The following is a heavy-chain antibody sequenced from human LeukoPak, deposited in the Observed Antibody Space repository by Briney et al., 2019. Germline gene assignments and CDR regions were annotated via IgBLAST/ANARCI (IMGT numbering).Heavy chain of an antibody. CDR2: INHSGST. CDR1: GGSFSGYY. Sequence: PSETLSLTCAVYGGSFSGYYWSWIRQPPGKGLEWIGEINHSGSTNYNPSLKSRVTISVDTSKNQFSLKRSSVTAADTAVYYCARAPPGIAVADYWGQGTLVTVSS. V-gene: IGHV4-34*01. CDR3: ARAPPGIAVADY. J-gene: IGHJ4*02. D-gene: IGHD6-19*01.